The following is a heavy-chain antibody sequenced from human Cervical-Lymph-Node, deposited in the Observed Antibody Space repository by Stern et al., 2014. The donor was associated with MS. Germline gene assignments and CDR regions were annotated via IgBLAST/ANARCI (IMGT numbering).Heavy chain of an antibody. CDR2: IYNDATTT. CDR3: ALPPYYDFGRT. J-gene: IGHJ5*02. CDR1: GFSFSGYW. D-gene: IGHD3-3*01. V-gene: IGHV3-74*02. Sequence: EVQLVESGGGLVQPGGSLRLSCAASGFSFSGYWMHWVRQAPGKGLLWVSRIYNDATTTSYADSVKGRFTISRDNAKKTLYLQMNNLRADDTAVYYCALPPYYDFGRTWGQGTLVTVSS.